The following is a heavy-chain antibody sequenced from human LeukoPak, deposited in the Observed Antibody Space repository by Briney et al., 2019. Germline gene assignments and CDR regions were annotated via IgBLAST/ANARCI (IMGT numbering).Heavy chain of an antibody. CDR1: GGSVINTNW. Sequence: CETLSLTRGVSGGSVINTNWWTWVRQPPGKGLEWIGEVHLDGRTNYKPSLKSRLTMSVDVSENQVSLKLTSVTAADTAVYYCAREGGFYRPLDYSGQGALVSAPS. D-gene: IGHD3-3*01. CDR3: AREGGFYRPLDY. V-gene: IGHV4-4*02. J-gene: IGHJ4*02. CDR2: VHLDGRT.